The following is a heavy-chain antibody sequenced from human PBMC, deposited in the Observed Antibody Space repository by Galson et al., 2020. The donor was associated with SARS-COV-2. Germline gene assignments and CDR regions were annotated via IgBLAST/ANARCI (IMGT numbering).Heavy chain of an antibody. CDR2: IYSVGST. Sequence: GESLKITCAASGFTVSNNYMSWVRQAPGKGLEWVSLIYSVGSTYYTDSMKGRFTISRDNSKNTLYLQMNTLRAEDTAIYYCAAFTSLDYWGQGALVTVSS. CDR3: AAFTSLDY. CDR1: GFTVSNNY. D-gene: IGHD1-1*01. J-gene: IGHJ4*02. V-gene: IGHV3-66*01.